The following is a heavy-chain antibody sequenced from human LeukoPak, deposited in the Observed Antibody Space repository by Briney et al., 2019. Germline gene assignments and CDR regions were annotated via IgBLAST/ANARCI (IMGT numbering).Heavy chain of an antibody. D-gene: IGHD6-19*01. CDR2: IWYDGSNK. J-gene: IGHJ4*02. Sequence: GGSLRLPCAASGFTFSSYGMHWVRQAPGKGLEWVAVIWYDGSNKYYADSVKGRFTISRDNSKNTLYLQMNSLRAEDTAVYYCAKDQHSSGWSPYPDYSGQRTLVTVSS. V-gene: IGHV3-33*06. CDR3: AKDQHSSGWSPYPDY. CDR1: GFTFSSYG.